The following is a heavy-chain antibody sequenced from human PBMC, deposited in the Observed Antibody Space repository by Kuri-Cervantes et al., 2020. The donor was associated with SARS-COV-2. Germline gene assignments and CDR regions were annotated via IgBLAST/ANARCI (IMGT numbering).Heavy chain of an antibody. Sequence: GGSLRLSCTGSGFTFGDHAMSWVRQAPGRGLEWVGFIRSKFFGETTQYAASVKDRFTISRDDSKSIAYLQMNSLKTEDTAVYYCAKGVAAADHWGQGTLVTVSS. V-gene: IGHV3-49*04. CDR3: AKGVAAADH. CDR2: IRSKFFGETT. CDR1: GFTFGDHA. D-gene: IGHD6-13*01. J-gene: IGHJ4*02.